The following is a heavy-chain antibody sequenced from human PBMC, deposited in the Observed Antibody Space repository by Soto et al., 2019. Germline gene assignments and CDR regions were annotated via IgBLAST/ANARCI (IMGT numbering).Heavy chain of an antibody. Sequence: QVQLMQSGSEVKKPGSSVKISCKAFGGTFNSNAFSWVRQVPGQGLEWMGGLPVILGTPNYAQKFQGRVTLSADETTTTAYMEVTSLTSEDTAVYYCVSGYYDSSGYSIDYWGQGTQITVSS. D-gene: IGHD3-22*01. J-gene: IGHJ4*02. CDR2: LPVILGTP. CDR3: VSGYYDSSGYSIDY. V-gene: IGHV1-69*01. CDR1: GGTFNSNA.